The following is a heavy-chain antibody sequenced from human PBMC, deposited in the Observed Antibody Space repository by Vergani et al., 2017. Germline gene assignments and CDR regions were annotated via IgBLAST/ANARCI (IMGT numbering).Heavy chain of an antibody. D-gene: IGHD5-12*01. CDR3: ARVGGYSYYYGMDV. Sequence: QVQLVESGGGVVQPGRSLRLSCAASGFTFSSYAMHWVRQAPGKGLEWVAVISYDGSNKYYADSVKGRFTISRDNSKNTLYLQMNSLRAEDTAVYYCARVGGYSYYYGMDVWGQGTLVTVAS. J-gene: IGHJ6*02. CDR2: ISYDGSNK. CDR1: GFTFSSYA. V-gene: IGHV3-30-3*01.